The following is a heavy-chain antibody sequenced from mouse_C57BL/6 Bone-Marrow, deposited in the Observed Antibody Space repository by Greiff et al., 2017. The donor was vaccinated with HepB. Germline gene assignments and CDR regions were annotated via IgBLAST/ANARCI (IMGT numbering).Heavy chain of an antibody. J-gene: IGHJ2*01. V-gene: IGHV1-64*01. Sequence: VQLQQPGAELVKPGASVKLSCKASGYTFTSYWMHWVKQRPGQGLEWIGMIHPNSGSTNYNEKFKSKATLTVDKSSSTAYMQLSSLTSEDSAVYYCARDYYGSSPFDHWGQGTTLTVSS. CDR3: ARDYYGSSPFDH. CDR1: GYTFTSYW. CDR2: IHPNSGST. D-gene: IGHD1-1*01.